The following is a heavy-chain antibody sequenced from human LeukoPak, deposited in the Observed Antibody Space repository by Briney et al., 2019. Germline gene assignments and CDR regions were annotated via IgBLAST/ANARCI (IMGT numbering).Heavy chain of an antibody. CDR3: ARPVGSGSYVGAFDI. Sequence: GESLKISCKGSGYSFTSYWIGWVRQMPGKGLEWMGIIYPGDSDTRYSPSFQGQVTISADKSISTAYLQWSSLKASDTAMYYCARPVGSGSYVGAFDIWGQGTMVTVSS. CDR2: IYPGDSDT. D-gene: IGHD3-10*01. V-gene: IGHV5-51*01. J-gene: IGHJ3*02. CDR1: GYSFTSYW.